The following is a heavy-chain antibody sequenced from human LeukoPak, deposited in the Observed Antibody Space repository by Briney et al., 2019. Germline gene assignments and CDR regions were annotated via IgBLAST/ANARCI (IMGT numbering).Heavy chain of an antibody. CDR2: FDPEDGET. Sequence: ASVKVSCKVSGYTLTELSMHWVRQAPGKGLEWMGGFDPEDGETIYAQKFQGRVTMTEDTSTDTAYMELSSLRSEDTAVYYCATDYHCSSTSCYRGYYYYYMDVWGKGTTVTVSS. CDR1: GYTLTELS. J-gene: IGHJ6*03. CDR3: ATDYHCSSTSCYRGYYYYYMDV. D-gene: IGHD2-2*01. V-gene: IGHV1-24*01.